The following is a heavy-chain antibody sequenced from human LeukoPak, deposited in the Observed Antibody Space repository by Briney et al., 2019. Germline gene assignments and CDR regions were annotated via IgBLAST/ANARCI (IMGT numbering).Heavy chain of an antibody. Sequence: GGSLRLSCAASGFTFSSYSMNWVRQAPGKGLEWVSYISSSSSTIYYADSVKGRFTISRDNSKNTLYLQMNSLRADDTALYYCANLGDYWGQGTLVTVSS. CDR2: ISSSSSTI. CDR3: ANLGDY. D-gene: IGHD3-16*01. V-gene: IGHV3-48*01. CDR1: GFTFSSYS. J-gene: IGHJ4*02.